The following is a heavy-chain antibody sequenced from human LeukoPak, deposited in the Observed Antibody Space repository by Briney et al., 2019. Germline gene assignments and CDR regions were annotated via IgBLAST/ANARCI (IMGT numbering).Heavy chain of an antibody. Sequence: PSETLSLTCTVSGGSIDNYYWSWIRQPAGKGLEWIGRIFSSGNTNYNPSLKSRVTMSVDTSKTQFSLKLSSVTAADTAVYYCARTYYDYVWGNYRQTIFDYWGQGTLVTVSS. V-gene: IGHV4-4*07. CDR3: ARTYYDYVWGNYRQTIFDY. CDR2: IFSSGNT. CDR1: GGSIDNYY. D-gene: IGHD3-16*02. J-gene: IGHJ4*02.